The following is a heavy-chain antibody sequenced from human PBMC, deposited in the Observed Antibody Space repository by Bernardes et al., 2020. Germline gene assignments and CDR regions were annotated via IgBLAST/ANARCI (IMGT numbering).Heavy chain of an antibody. Sequence: SEPLSLTCAVSGGSFSDYYWTWIRQSPGKGLEWIGEITQSGRTIYNPSLKRRVTISVDTSKNQFSLILSSVTAADTAIYYCARSADGANYYYYMDVWGTGTTVTVTS. CDR2: ITQSGRT. J-gene: IGHJ6*03. V-gene: IGHV4-34*01. CDR3: ARSADGANYYYYMDV. D-gene: IGHD1-26*01. CDR1: GGSFSDYY.